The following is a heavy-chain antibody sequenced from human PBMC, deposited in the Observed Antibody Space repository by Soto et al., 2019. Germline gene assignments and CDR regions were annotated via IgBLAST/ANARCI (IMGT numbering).Heavy chain of an antibody. D-gene: IGHD3-10*01. Sequence: QVQLVESGGGVVQPGRSLRLSCAASGFTFSSYAMHWVRQAPGKGLEWVAVISYDGSNKYYADSVKGRFTISRDNSKNTLYLQMNSLRADDTAVYYCARDHYGSWSVFHYWGQGTLVTVSS. V-gene: IGHV3-30-3*01. CDR3: ARDHYGSWSVFHY. J-gene: IGHJ4*02. CDR2: ISYDGSNK. CDR1: GFTFSSYA.